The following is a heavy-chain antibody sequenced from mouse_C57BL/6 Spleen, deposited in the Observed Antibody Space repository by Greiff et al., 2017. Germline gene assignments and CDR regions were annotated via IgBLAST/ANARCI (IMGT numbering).Heavy chain of an antibody. D-gene: IGHD1-1*01. J-gene: IGHJ4*01. V-gene: IGHV2-2*01. Sequence: VQLQESGPGLVQPSQSLSITCTVSGFSLTSYGVHWVRQSPGKGLEWLGVIWSGGSTDYNAAFISRLSISKDNSKSQVFFKMNSLQADDTAIYYCARYYYGSSRYYAMDYWGQGTSVTVSS. CDR3: ARYYYGSSRYYAMDY. CDR1: GFSLTSYG. CDR2: IWSGGST.